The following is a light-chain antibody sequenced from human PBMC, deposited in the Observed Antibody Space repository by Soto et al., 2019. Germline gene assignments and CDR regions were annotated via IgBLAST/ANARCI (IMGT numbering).Light chain of an antibody. CDR2: AAS. CDR3: HQNYNVPPWT. Sequence: IQMTQSPSSLSASVGDRVAITRRSSQSISNYLDWYQVKPGKAPKLLIYAASSLQSGVPSRFSGSGSGTEFTLTISSLQAEDFATYYCHQNYNVPPWTFGQGTKVEIK. J-gene: IGKJ1*01. CDR1: QSISNY. V-gene: IGKV1-39*01.